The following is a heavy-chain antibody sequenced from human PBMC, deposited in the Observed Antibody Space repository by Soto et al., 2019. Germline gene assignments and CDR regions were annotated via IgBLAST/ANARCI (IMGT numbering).Heavy chain of an antibody. CDR1: GYTFHRYY. Sequence: ASVKVSCKASGYTFHRYYINRVRQATGQGREWMGWMNPNSGNTGYAQKFQGRVTMTRNTSISTAYMELCRLRSEDTAVYYCAGVYQPFYYDLGSGYYYYYGLDVWGQGTTVTVSS. J-gene: IGHJ6*02. CDR3: AGVYQPFYYDLGSGYYYYYGLDV. D-gene: IGHD3-3*01. CDR2: MNPNSGNT. V-gene: IGHV1-8*01.